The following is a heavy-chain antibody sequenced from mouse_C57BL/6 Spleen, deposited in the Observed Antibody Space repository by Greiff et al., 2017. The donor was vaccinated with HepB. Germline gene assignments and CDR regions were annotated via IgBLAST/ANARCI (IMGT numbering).Heavy chain of an antibody. D-gene: IGHD2-4*01. V-gene: IGHV1-80*01. CDR1: GYAFSSYW. J-gene: IGHJ2*01. CDR3: ARGDYYDYDGDY. CDR2: IYPGDGDT. Sequence: QVHVKQSGAELVKPGASVKISCKASGYAFSSYWMNWVKQRPGKGLEWIGQIYPGDGDTNYNGKFKGKATLTADKSSSTAYMQLSSLTSEDSAVYFCARGDYYDYDGDYWGQGTTLTVSS.